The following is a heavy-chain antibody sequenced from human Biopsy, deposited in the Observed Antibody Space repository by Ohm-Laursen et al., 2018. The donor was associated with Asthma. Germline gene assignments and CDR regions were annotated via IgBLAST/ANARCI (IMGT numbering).Heavy chain of an antibody. J-gene: IGHJ4*02. CDR3: VRHQYSSSWSTFDY. D-gene: IGHD3-22*01. Sequence: GTLSLTCNVSGGSITSSSYYWGWIRQPTGKGMEWIGSMYHSGSLYSHPTLKSRATISVDTSKNQLSLKMSSVTAADTAVYFCVRHQYSSSWSTFDYWGQGALVTVSS. CDR1: GGSITSSSYY. V-gene: IGHV4-39*01. CDR2: MYHSGSL.